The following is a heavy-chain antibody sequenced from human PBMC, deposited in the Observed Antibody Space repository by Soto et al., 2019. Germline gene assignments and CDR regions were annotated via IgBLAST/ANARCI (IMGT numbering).Heavy chain of an antibody. V-gene: IGHV3-33*01. CDR3: ARGSGSSWYQAFDY. CDR1: GFTFSSYG. J-gene: IGHJ4*02. CDR2: IWYDGSNK. Sequence: GGSLRLSCAASGFTFSSYGMHWVRQAPGKGLEWVAVIWYDGSNKYYADSVKGRFTISRDNSKNTLYLQMNSLRAEDTAVYYCARGSGSSWYQAFDYWGQGTLVTVSS. D-gene: IGHD6-13*01.